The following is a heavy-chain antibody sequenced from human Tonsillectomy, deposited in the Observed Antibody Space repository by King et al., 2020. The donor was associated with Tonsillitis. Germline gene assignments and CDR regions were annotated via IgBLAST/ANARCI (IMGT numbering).Heavy chain of an antibody. CDR3: ASGLRDYDSSAKGAFDI. Sequence: QLVQSGAEVKKPGASVKVSCKASGYTFTGYYMHWVRQAPGQGLEWMGWINPNNGGTNYAQKFQGRVTMTRDPSISTAYMELSRLRSDDTAVYYCASGLRDYDSSAKGAFDIWGQGTMVTVSS. CDR2: INPNNGGT. CDR1: GYTFTGYY. V-gene: IGHV1-2*02. D-gene: IGHD3-22*01. J-gene: IGHJ3*02.